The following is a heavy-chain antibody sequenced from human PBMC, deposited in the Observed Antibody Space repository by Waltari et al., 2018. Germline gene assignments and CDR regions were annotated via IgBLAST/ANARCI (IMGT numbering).Heavy chain of an antibody. Sequence: QLQLQESGPGLVKPSETLSLTCTVSGGSISSSSYYWGWIRQPPGKGLEWIGSIYYSGSTYYNPSLKSRVTISVDTSKNQFSLKLSSVTAADTAVYYCARSADYYDYGMDVWGQGTTVTVSS. CDR1: GGSISSSSYY. CDR2: IYYSGST. J-gene: IGHJ6*02. CDR3: ARSADYYDYGMDV. V-gene: IGHV4-39*07.